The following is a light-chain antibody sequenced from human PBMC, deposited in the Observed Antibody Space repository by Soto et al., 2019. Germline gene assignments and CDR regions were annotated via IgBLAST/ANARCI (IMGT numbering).Light chain of an antibody. Sequence: EIMMTQSPGTLSVSPGEGATLSCTASQSVNLNLAWYQQRPGQPPRLLLYGASSRATGIPDRFSGGGSGTDFTLTISRLEPEDFAVYYCQQFSSYPLTFGGGTKVDIK. J-gene: IGKJ4*01. CDR3: QQFSSYPLT. CDR1: QSVNLN. V-gene: IGKV3-20*01. CDR2: GAS.